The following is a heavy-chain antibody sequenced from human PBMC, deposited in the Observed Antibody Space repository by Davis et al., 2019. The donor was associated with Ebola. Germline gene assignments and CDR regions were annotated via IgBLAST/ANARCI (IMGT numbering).Heavy chain of an antibody. CDR3: ARTQAQYYYDSSGYYSNHLFDY. Sequence: SGPTLVKPTETLTLTCTVSGFSLSNARMGVSWIRQPPGKALEWLAHIFSNDEKSYSTSLKSRLTISKDTSKSQVVLTMTNMDPVDTATYYCARTQAQYYYDSSGYYSNHLFDYWGQGTLVTVSS. J-gene: IGHJ4*02. CDR2: IFSNDEK. V-gene: IGHV2-26*01. CDR1: GFSLSNARMG. D-gene: IGHD3-22*01.